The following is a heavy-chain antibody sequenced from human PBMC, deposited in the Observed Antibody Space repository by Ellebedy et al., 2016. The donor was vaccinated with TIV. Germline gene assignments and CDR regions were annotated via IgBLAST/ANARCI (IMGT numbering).Heavy chain of an antibody. CDR3: ARGRGGSYSIPFDH. D-gene: IGHD1-26*01. J-gene: IGHJ4*02. V-gene: IGHV4-34*01. Sequence: SETLSLXXAVSGGSFSAFYWTWIRQPPGKGLEWIGEIYHSGSIYYNPSLKSRVTISVDTSKNQFSLRLSSVTAADTAVYYCARGRGGSYSIPFDHWGQGTLVTVSS. CDR2: IYHSGSI. CDR1: GGSFSAFY.